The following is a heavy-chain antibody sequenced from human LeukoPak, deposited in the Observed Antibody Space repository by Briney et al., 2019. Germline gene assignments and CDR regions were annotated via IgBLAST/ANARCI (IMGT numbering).Heavy chain of an antibody. J-gene: IGHJ4*02. CDR3: ARDTVLFGEFYDY. V-gene: IGHV3-7*01. CDR1: GFTFSSYW. CDR2: RKQDGSEK. Sequence: GGSLRLSCAASGFTFSSYWMSWVRQAPGKGVEGVANRKQDGSEKYYVDSVKGRFTISRDNAKNSLYLQMNSLRAEDTAVYCCARDTVLFGEFYDYWGQGTLVTVSS. D-gene: IGHD3-10*02.